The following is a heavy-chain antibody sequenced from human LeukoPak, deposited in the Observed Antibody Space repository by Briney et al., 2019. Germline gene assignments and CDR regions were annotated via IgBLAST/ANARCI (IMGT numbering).Heavy chain of an antibody. CDR2: IYTSGST. J-gene: IGHJ2*01. D-gene: IGHD3-3*01. CDR1: GGSISSYY. Sequence: SETLSLTCTVSGGSISSYYWSWIRQPAGKGLEWIGRIYTSGSTNYNPSLKSRVTMSVDTSKNQFSLKLSSVTAADTAVHYCARASNYDFWSGFPLLDLWGRGTLVTVSS. V-gene: IGHV4-4*07. CDR3: ARASNYDFWSGFPLLDL.